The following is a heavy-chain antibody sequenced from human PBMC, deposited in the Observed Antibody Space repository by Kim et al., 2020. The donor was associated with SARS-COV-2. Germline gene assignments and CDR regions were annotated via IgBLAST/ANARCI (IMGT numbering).Heavy chain of an antibody. D-gene: IGHD2-21*02. CDR3: AKSLSHVLTASPDF. CDR2: IYSSGSLT. CDR1: GFTVTNFA. Sequence: GGSLRLSCAASGFTVTNFAVNWVRQAPGKGLDWVAVIYSSGSLTYYGDSVERRFTISRDNSKNTVYLQKNGMRADDTAIYYCAKSLSHVLTASPDFCGEGTLVAVS. J-gene: IGHJ4*02. V-gene: IGHV3-23*05.